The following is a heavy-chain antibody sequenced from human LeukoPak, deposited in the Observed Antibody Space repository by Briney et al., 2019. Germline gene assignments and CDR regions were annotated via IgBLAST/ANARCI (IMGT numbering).Heavy chain of an antibody. V-gene: IGHV5-10-1*01. Sequence: GESLRISFKGSGYSFTSYWISWVRQMPGKGLEWMGRIDPSDSYTNYSPSFQGHVTISADKSISTAYLHWSSLKASDTAMYYCARPIYGGNSFSDCWGQATLVTVSS. J-gene: IGHJ4*02. CDR2: IDPSDSYT. CDR1: GYSFTSYW. D-gene: IGHD4-23*01. CDR3: ARPIYGGNSFSDC.